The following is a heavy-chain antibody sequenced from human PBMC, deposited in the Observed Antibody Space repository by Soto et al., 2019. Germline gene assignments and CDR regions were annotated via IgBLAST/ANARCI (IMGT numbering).Heavy chain of an antibody. CDR1: GFTFDDYA. CDR2: ISWNSGSI. V-gene: IGHV3-9*01. J-gene: IGHJ5*02. CDR3: AGSQDRGGYYDFWSGYFSRWSWFDP. Sequence: GGSLRLSCAASGFTFDDYAMHWVRQAPGKGLEWVSGISWNSGSIGYADSVKGRFTISRDNAKNSLYLQMNSLRAEDTALYYCAGSQDRGGYYDFWSGYFSRWSWFDPWGQGTLVTVSS. D-gene: IGHD3-3*01.